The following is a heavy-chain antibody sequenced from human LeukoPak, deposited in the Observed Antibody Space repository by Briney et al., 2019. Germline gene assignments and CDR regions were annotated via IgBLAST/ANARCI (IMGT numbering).Heavy chain of an antibody. CDR3: ARAGGYCGSISCPYDFDY. Sequence: ASVKFSCKTSGYTFTSYDINWVPQATGHGREGRRCINYYSGNTSCAQNFQDRVTMTRNTSKSSVYLELNSVSSEDLAVYYCARAGGYCGSISCPYDFDYWGQGSLVAVSS. V-gene: IGHV1-8*01. CDR1: GYTFTSYD. CDR2: INYYSGNT. J-gene: IGHJ4*02. D-gene: IGHD2-2*01.